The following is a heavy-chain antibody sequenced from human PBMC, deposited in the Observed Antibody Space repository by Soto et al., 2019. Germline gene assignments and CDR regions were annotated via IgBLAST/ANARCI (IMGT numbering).Heavy chain of an antibody. CDR3: AAEKDSVVVPAAVDY. D-gene: IGHD2-2*01. V-gene: IGHV1-58*01. CDR2: IVVGSGNT. CDR1: GFTFTSSA. Sequence: QMQLVQSGPEVKKPGTSVKVSCKASGFTFTSSAVQWVRQARGQRLEWIGWIVVGSGNTNYAQKFQETVTISRDMSTSTAYMELSSLRSEDTAVYYCAAEKDSVVVPAAVDYWGQGTLVTVSS. J-gene: IGHJ4*02.